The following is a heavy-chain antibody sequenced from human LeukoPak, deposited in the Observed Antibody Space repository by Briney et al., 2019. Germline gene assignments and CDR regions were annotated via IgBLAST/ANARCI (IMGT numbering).Heavy chain of an antibody. CDR1: GFTFSSCA. D-gene: IGHD3-10*01. V-gene: IGHV3-30-3*01. CDR2: ISYDGSNK. J-gene: IGHJ4*02. CDR3: TRDQGEYYFDY. Sequence: GRSLRLSSAASGFTFSSCAMHWVRQAPGKGLEWVAVISYDGSNKYYADSVQGRFTISRDYSKNTLFLQMNSLRAEDTAVYFCTRDQGEYYFDYWGQGTLVTVSS.